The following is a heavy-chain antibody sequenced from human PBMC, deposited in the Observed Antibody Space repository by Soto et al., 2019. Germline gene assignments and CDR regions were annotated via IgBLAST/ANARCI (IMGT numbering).Heavy chain of an antibody. CDR2: ISAYNGNT. V-gene: IGHV1-18*01. Sequence: GASVKVSCKASGYTFTSYGISWVRQAPGQGLEWMGWISAYNGNTNYAQKLQGRVTMTTDTSTSTAYMELRSLRSDDTAVYYCARGAKPVSFPGAYYDFWSGYYKDPRPDAFDIWGQGTMVTVSS. CDR3: ARGAKPVSFPGAYYDFWSGYYKDPRPDAFDI. J-gene: IGHJ3*02. D-gene: IGHD3-3*01. CDR1: GYTFTSYG.